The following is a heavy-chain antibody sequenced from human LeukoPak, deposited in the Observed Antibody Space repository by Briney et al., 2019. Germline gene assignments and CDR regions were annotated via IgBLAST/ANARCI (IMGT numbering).Heavy chain of an antibody. V-gene: IGHV7-4-1*01. CDR1: GYSFNSVG. CDR2: IDTNTGNP. CDR3: ARGRSSPGIDY. D-gene: IGHD1-26*01. J-gene: IGHJ4*02. Sequence: ASVKVSCKASGYSFNSVGMNWVRQAPGQGLEWMGWIDTNTGNPTYAQGFRGRFVFSFDTSVSTAYLQIYSLEPEDTAVYFCARGRSSPGIDYWGLGIQVTVSS.